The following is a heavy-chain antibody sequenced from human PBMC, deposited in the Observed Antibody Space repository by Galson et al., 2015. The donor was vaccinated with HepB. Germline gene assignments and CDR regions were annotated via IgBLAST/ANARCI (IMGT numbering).Heavy chain of an antibody. CDR2: ISYDGSNK. J-gene: IGHJ4*02. V-gene: IGHV3-30*18. Sequence: SLRLSCAASGFTFSSYGMHWVRQAPGKGLEWVAVISYDGSNKYYADSVKGRFTISRDNSKNTLYLQMNSLRAEDTAVYYCAKLLVAGTSSFDYWGQGTLVTVSS. D-gene: IGHD6-19*01. CDR3: AKLLVAGTSSFDY. CDR1: GFTFSSYG.